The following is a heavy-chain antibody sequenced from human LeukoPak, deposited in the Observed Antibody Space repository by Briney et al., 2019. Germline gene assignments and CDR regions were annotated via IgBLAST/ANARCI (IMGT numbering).Heavy chain of an antibody. Sequence: PGGSLRLSCAASGFTFSSDDMNWVRQAPGKGLEWVSSISSSSSYIYYADSVKGRFTISRDNAKNSLYLQLNSLRAEDTAVYYCARVWDGSSWSYYFDYWGQGTLVTVSS. CDR2: ISSSSSYI. CDR1: GFTFSSDD. V-gene: IGHV3-21*01. D-gene: IGHD6-13*01. J-gene: IGHJ4*02. CDR3: ARVWDGSSWSYYFDY.